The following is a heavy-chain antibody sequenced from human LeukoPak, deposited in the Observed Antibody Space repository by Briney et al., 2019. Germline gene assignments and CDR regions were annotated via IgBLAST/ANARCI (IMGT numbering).Heavy chain of an antibody. Sequence: GGSLRLSCAASGFTFSNAWMNWVRQAPGKGLEWVGRIKSKTDGGTTDYAAPVKGRFTISRDDSKNTLYLQMNSLRAEDTAVYYCATSREESSGWFQENYYFDYWGQGALVTVSS. CDR2: IKSKTDGGTT. CDR1: GFTFSNAW. J-gene: IGHJ4*02. D-gene: IGHD6-19*01. CDR3: ATSREESSGWFQENYYFDY. V-gene: IGHV3-15*07.